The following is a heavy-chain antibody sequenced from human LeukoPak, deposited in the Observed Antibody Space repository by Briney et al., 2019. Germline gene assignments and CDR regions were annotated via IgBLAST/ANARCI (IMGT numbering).Heavy chain of an antibody. J-gene: IGHJ6*02. CDR2: FDPEDGET. V-gene: IGHV1-24*01. CDR3: ASLRRVVAAIHGMDV. Sequence: ASVKVSCKVSGYTLTELSMHWVRQAPGKGLGWMGGFDPEDGETIYAQKFQGRVTITADESTSTAYMDLSSLRSEDTAVYYCASLRRVVAAIHGMDVWGQGTTVTVSS. CDR1: GYTLTELS. D-gene: IGHD2-21*02.